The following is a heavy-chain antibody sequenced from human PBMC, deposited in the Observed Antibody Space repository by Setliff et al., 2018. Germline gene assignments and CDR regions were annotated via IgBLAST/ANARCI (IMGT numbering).Heavy chain of an antibody. CDR3: ARGNYDILTGYSPLDC. J-gene: IGHJ4*02. D-gene: IGHD3-9*01. V-gene: IGHV3-21*01. Sequence: LRLSCAASGFTFSRYSMNWVRQAPGKGLEWVSSISSSSTYIYYADSVKGRFTISRDNAKNSLFLQLISLRAEDTAVYYCARGNYDILTGYSPLDCWGQGTLVTVSS. CDR1: GFTFSRYS. CDR2: ISSSSTYI.